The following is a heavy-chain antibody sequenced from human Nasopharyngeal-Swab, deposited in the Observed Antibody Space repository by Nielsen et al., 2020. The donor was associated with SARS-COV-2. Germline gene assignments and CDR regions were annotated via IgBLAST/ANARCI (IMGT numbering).Heavy chain of an antibody. CDR3: VRSSSWYYFDY. V-gene: IGHV4-39*01. Sequence: SETLSLTCIVSGDSIAYSTFYWGWIRQPPGKGLEWIGNIYYNGNIYQNPSLKSRLTISVDKSKNQFSLQLSSVTAADTAVYYCVRSSSWYYFDYWAQGTQVTVSS. CDR1: GDSIAYSTFY. CDR2: IYYNGNI. J-gene: IGHJ4*02. D-gene: IGHD6-13*01.